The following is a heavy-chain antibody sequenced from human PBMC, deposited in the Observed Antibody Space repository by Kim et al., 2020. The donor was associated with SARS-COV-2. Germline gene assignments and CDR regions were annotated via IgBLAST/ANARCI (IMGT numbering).Heavy chain of an antibody. CDR1: GGSISSGGYY. CDR3: ARLVVPAASRDYYYYGMDV. V-gene: IGHV4-31*03. CDR2: IYYSGST. J-gene: IGHJ6*02. D-gene: IGHD2-2*01. Sequence: SETLSLTCTVSGGSISSGGYYWSWIRQHPGKGLEWIGYIYYSGSTYYNPSLKSRVTISVDTSKNQFSLKLSSVTAADTAVYYCARLVVPAASRDYYYYGMDVWGQGTTVTVSS.